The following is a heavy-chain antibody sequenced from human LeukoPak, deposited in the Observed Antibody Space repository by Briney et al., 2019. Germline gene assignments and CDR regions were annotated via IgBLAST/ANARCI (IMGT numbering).Heavy chain of an antibody. CDR3: AKDLATITGAFDY. CDR1: GFAFSSYG. J-gene: IGHJ4*02. Sequence: GGSLRLSCAASGFAFSSYGMHWVRQAPGKGLEWVAYIHYDSSTEDYADSVKGRFTISRDNSKNTLYLQMNSLRAEDTAVYYCAKDLATITGAFDYWGQGTLVTVSS. CDR2: IHYDSSTE. V-gene: IGHV3-30*02. D-gene: IGHD5-24*01.